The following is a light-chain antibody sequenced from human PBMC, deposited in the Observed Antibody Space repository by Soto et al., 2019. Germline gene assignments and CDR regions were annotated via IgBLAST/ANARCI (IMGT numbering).Light chain of an antibody. CDR2: GAS. CDR3: QQYGSSGT. Sequence: EIVVTQSPGTLSLSPGERATISCRASQSVSNNYLAWYQQKPGQAPRLLIYGASNRATGIPDRFSGSGSGTDFTLTISRLDPEDFAVYYCQQYGSSGTFGQGTKVEIK. CDR1: QSVSNNY. V-gene: IGKV3-20*01. J-gene: IGKJ1*01.